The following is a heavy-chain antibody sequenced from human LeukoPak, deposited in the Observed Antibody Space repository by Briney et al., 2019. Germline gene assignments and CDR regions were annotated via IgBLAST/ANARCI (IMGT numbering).Heavy chain of an antibody. V-gene: IGHV1-2*02. J-gene: IGHJ4*02. CDR3: ARGQLSNTAMVTR. CDR1: GYTFTGYY. Sequence: ASVKVSFKASGYTFTGYYMHWVRQAPGQGLEWMGWINPNSGGTNYAQRFQGRVTMTRDTSISTAYTELSRLRSDDTAVYYCARGQLSNTAMVTRWGQGTLVTVSS. CDR2: INPNSGGT. D-gene: IGHD5-18*01.